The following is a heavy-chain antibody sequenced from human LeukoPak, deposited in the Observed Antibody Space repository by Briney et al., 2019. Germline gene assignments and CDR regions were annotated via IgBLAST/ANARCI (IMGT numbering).Heavy chain of an antibody. V-gene: IGHV3-23*01. J-gene: IGHJ4*02. D-gene: IGHD6-6*01. Sequence: GGSLRLSCAASGFTFSSYAMSWVRQAPGKGLEWVSAISGSGGSTYYADSVKGRFTISRDNAKNSLYLQMNSLRAEDTALYYCAKDRRSSSRGAFDYWGQGTLVTVSS. CDR2: ISGSGGST. CDR3: AKDRRSSSRGAFDY. CDR1: GFTFSSYA.